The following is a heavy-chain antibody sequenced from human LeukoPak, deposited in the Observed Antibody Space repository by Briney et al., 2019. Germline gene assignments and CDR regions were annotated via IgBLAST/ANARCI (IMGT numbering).Heavy chain of an antibody. Sequence: RPGGSLRLSCAASGFTFSTYSMNWVRQAPGKGLEWVSSISSGSSYIYYADSVKGRFTISRDNAKNSLYLQMNSLRAEDTAVYYCVRDRYCGSSSCYHGDFDYWGQGTLVTVSS. CDR1: GFTFSTYS. CDR2: ISSGSSYI. J-gene: IGHJ4*02. D-gene: IGHD2-2*01. CDR3: VRDRYCGSSSCYHGDFDY. V-gene: IGHV3-21*01.